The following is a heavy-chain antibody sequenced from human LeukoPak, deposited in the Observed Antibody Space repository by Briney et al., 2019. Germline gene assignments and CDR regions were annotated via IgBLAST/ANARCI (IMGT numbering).Heavy chain of an antibody. CDR3: ARDLNYFDY. V-gene: IGHV3-7*01. Sequence: PGGSLRLSCAASGFTFRTYWMTWVRQAPGKGLEWVANIKEDGSEKYYVDSVKGRFTITGDNAKNSLYLQMNSLRVEDTAVYYCARDLNYFDYWGQGTLVTVSS. J-gene: IGHJ4*02. CDR2: IKEDGSEK. CDR1: GFTFRTYW.